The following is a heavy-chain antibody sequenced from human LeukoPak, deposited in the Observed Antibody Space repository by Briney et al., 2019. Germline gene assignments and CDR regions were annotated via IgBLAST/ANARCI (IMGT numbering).Heavy chain of an antibody. CDR1: GFTFSSYA. D-gene: IGHD6-19*01. CDR2: ISYDGSNK. Sequence: GGSLRLSCAASGFTFSSYAMHWVRQAPGKGLEWVAVISYDGSNKYYADSVKGRFTISRDNSKNTLYLQMNSLRSEDTAVYYCAREVAGTEFDYWGQGTLVTVSS. V-gene: IGHV3-30-3*01. CDR3: AREVAGTEFDY. J-gene: IGHJ4*02.